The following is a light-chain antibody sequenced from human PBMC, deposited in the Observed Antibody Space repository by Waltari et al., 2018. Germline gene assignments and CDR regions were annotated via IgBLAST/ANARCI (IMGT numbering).Light chain of an antibody. CDR2: EVS. CDR1: SSDVGGYNY. V-gene: IGLV2-14*01. J-gene: IGLJ2*01. Sequence: QSALTQPASVSGSPGQSITISCTGTSSDVGGYNYVSWYQQHPGKAPKLMIYEVSNRPSGVSNRVSGSKSGNTASLTISGLQAEDEADYYCSSYTSSSTRGVVFGGGTKLTVL. CDR3: SSYTSSSTRGVV.